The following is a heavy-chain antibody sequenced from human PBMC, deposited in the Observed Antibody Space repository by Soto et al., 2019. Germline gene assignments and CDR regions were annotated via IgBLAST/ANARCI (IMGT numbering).Heavy chain of an antibody. Sequence: ASVKVSCKASGYTFTSYAMHWVRQAPGQRLEWMGWINAGNGNTKYSQKFQGRVTITRDTSASTAYMELSSLRSEDTAVYYCARDYDYIWGSYRYDHYYMDVWGKGTTVNVS. V-gene: IGHV1-3*01. J-gene: IGHJ6*03. CDR2: INAGNGNT. CDR3: ARDYDYIWGSYRYDHYYMDV. D-gene: IGHD3-16*02. CDR1: GYTFTSYA.